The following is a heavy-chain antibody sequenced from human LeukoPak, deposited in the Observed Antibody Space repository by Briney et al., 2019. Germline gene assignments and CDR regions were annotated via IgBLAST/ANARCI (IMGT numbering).Heavy chain of an antibody. CDR3: VKTARLADY. J-gene: IGHJ4*02. V-gene: IGHV3-11*04. D-gene: IGHD6-6*01. CDR1: GFTFTDYY. Sequence: GGSLRLSCAASGFTFTDYYMNWIRQTPGKGLEWISYISQYGGDVNYADSVAGRFTISRDNARNSVSLQMNNLRVDDTAIYYCVKTARLADYWGQGTLVTVSS. CDR2: ISQYGGDV.